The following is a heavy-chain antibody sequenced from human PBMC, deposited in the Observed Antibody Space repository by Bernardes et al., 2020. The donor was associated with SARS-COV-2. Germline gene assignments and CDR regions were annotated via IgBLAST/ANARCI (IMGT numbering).Heavy chain of an antibody. J-gene: IGHJ4*02. CDR3: ARLQGFNGSLREAFGY. Sequence: GESLKSSCKASGYRFNNYWIGWVRQMPGKGLEWMGIIYPDDSDKRYSPSFQGQVTISVDKSISTAYLQWSSLKASDTAIYYCARLQGFNGSLREAFGYWGQGTLVTVSS. V-gene: IGHV5-51*01. CDR2: IYPDDSDK. D-gene: IGHD1-26*01. CDR1: GYRFNNYW.